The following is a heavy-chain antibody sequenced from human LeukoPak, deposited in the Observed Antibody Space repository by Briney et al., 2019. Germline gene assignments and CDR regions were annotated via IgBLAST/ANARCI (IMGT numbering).Heavy chain of an antibody. J-gene: IGHJ4*02. CDR1: GGSISSGGYY. D-gene: IGHD1-20*01. CDR2: IYYSGST. CDR3: ARAGITGMWY. Sequence: SQTLSLTCTVSGGSISSGGYYWSWIRQHPGKGLEWIGYIYYSGSTYYNSSLKSRVTISVDTSKNQFSLKLSSVTAADTAVYYCARAGITGMWYWGQGTLVTVSS. V-gene: IGHV4-31*03.